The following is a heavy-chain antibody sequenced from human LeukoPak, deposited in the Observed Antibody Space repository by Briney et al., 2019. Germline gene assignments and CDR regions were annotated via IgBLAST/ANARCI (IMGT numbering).Heavy chain of an antibody. J-gene: IGHJ3*02. V-gene: IGHV3-48*03. CDR2: ISSSGITI. CDR3: ARDNDYDAFDI. CDR1: GFTFNNYE. Sequence: GGSLRLSCAASGFTFNNYEMNWVRQTPGKGLQWVSYISSSGITIYYADSVKGRFTISRDNAKNSLYLQMNSPRAEDTAVYYCARDNDYDAFDIWGQGTMVTVSS. D-gene: IGHD4-11*01.